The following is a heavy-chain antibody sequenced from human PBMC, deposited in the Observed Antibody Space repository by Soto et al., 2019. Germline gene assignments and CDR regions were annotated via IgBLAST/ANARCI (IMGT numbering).Heavy chain of an antibody. CDR2: IYGGGNGP. D-gene: IGHD2-2*03. Sequence: EVQVLESGGGLVQPGGALRLSCAATGFTFSDFAMSWVRQAPGKGLKWVSRIYGGGNGPHYADSVKGRVTISRDNSKNTLYLKMNSLRAEDTAVYYCAKMEGMDPWAYSFDSWGQGTLVTVSS. CDR1: GFTFSDFA. J-gene: IGHJ4*02. CDR3: AKMEGMDPWAYSFDS. V-gene: IGHV3-23*01.